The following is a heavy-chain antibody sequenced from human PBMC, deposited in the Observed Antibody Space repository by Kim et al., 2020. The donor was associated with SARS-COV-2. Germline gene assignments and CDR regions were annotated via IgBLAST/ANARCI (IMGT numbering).Heavy chain of an antibody. J-gene: IGHJ3*02. V-gene: IGHV3-66*01. CDR3: ARDRSSSWYSYDAFDI. Sequence: VKGRFTISRDNSKNTLYLQMNSLRAEDTAVYYCARDRSSSWYSYDAFDIWGQGTMVTVSS. D-gene: IGHD6-13*01.